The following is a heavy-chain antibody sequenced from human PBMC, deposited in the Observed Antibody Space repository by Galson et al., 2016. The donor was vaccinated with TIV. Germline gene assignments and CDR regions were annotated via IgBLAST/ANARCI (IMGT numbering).Heavy chain of an antibody. CDR2: IIPVFGTA. D-gene: IGHD2-2*01. Sequence: SVKVSCKASGGSFISYTISWVRQAPGQGLEWMGGIIPVFGTANYAQKFQGRVTITTDESTSTAYMELSSLRADDTAVYYCARPRVPAASPTHWYFDLWGRGTLVTVSS. V-gene: IGHV1-69*05. J-gene: IGHJ2*01. CDR3: ARPRVPAASPTHWYFDL. CDR1: GGSFISYT.